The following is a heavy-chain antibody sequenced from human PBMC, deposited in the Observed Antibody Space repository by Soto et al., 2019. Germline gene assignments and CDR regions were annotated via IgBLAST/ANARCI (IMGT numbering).Heavy chain of an antibody. CDR3: ARQKVDASDY. Sequence: QVQLVQSGAEVKKPGASVKVSCKASGYTFTSYDINRVRQATGQGLEWMGWMNPNSGNTGYAQKFMRRVTMTRNTSISTAYMELGSLRSEYTAVYYCARQKVDASDYWGQGTLVTVSS. D-gene: IGHD2-15*01. CDR1: GYTFTSYD. J-gene: IGHJ4*02. V-gene: IGHV1-8*01. CDR2: MNPNSGNT.